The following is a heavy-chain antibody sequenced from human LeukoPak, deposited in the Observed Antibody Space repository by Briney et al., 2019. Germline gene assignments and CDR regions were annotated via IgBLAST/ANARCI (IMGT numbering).Heavy chain of an antibody. CDR2: ISYDGSNK. Sequence: GGSLRLSCAASGFTFSSYAMHWVRQAPGKGLEWVAVISYDGSNKYYADSVKGRFTISRDNSKNTLYLQMNSLSAEDTAVYYCARGGGAFQKYYYYYYGMDVWGQGTTVTVSS. J-gene: IGHJ6*02. CDR3: ARGGGAFQKYYYYYYGMDV. V-gene: IGHV3-30-3*01. CDR1: GFTFSSYA.